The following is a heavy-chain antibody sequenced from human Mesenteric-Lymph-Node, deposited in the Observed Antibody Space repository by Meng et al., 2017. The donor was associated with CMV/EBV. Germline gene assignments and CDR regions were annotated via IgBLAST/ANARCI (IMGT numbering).Heavy chain of an antibody. CDR3: ARDDWNYAGYFDY. V-gene: IGHV1-69*05. J-gene: IGHJ4*02. CDR2: IIPIFGTA. CDR1: GGTFSSYA. D-gene: IGHD1-7*01. Sequence: KASGGTFSSYAISWVRQDPGQGLEWMGGIIPIFGTANYAQKFQGRVTITTDESTSTAYMELSSLRSEDTAVYYCARDDWNYAGYFDYWGQGTLVTVSS.